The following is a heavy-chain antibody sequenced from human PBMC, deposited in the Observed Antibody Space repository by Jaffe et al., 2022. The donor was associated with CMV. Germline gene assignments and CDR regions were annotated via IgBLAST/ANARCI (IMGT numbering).Heavy chain of an antibody. V-gene: IGHV3-33*01. D-gene: IGHD2-2*01. CDR3: ARAQRIVPVSTDDALDI. J-gene: IGHJ3*02. CDR2: IWFDGSNK. Sequence: QVQLVESGGGVVQPGRSLRLSCAASGFNFSDYGMHWVRQAPGKGLEWVAAIWFDGSNKYYEDSVKGRFTISRDNSKNTLYLQMNSLRAEDTAVFFCARAQRIVPVSTDDALDIWGQGTMVTVSS. CDR1: GFNFSDYG.